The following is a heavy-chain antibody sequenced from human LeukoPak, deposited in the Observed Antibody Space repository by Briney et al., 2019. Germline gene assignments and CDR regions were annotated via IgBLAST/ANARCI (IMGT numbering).Heavy chain of an antibody. CDR3: ARGGSFGVVEYYYYYMDV. Sequence: SETLSLTCAVYGGSFSGYYWSWIRQPPGKGLEWIGEINHSGSTNYNPSLKSRVTISVDTSKNQFSLKLSSVTAADTAVYYCARGGSFGVVEYYYYYMDVWGKGTTVTVSS. D-gene: IGHD3-3*01. V-gene: IGHV4-34*01. CDR2: INHSGST. J-gene: IGHJ6*03. CDR1: GGSFSGYY.